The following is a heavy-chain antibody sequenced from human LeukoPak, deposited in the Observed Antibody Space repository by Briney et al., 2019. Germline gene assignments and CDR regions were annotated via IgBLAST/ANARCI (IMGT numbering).Heavy chain of an antibody. J-gene: IGHJ6*03. D-gene: IGHD3-3*01. CDR3: ARAPDDFWSGYPYYYYMDV. V-gene: IGHV1-69*13. CDR1: GGTFSSYA. CDR2: IIPIFGTA. Sequence: ASVKVSCKASGGTFSSYAISWVRQAPGQGLEWMGGIIPIFGTANYAQKFQGRVTITADESTSTAYMELSSLRSEDTAVYYCARAPDDFWSGYPYYYYMDVWGKGTTVTVSS.